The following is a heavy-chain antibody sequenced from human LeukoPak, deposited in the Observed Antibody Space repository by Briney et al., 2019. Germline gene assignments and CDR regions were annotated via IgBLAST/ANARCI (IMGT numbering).Heavy chain of an antibody. V-gene: IGHV3-30-3*01. J-gene: IGHJ4*02. Sequence: GGSLRLSCAASGFTFSSYAMHWVRQAPGKGLEWVAVISYDGSNKYYADSVKGRFTISRDNSKNTLYLQMNSLRAEDTAVYYCALLYYDFWSGYLEYYFDYWGQGTLVTVSS. CDR2: ISYDGSNK. CDR1: GFTFSSYA. CDR3: ALLYYDFWSGYLEYYFDY. D-gene: IGHD3-3*01.